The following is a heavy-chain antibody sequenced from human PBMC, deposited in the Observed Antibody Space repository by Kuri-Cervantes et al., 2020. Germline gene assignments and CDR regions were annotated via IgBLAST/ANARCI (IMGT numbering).Heavy chain of an antibody. Sequence: SCTVSGGSISSGDYYWSWIRQPPGKGLEWIGCIYYSGSTYYNPSLKSRVTISVGTSKNQFSLKLSSVTAADTAVYYCARGATMVRGVIITFEHFDYWGQGTLVTVSS. V-gene: IGHV4-30-4*01. J-gene: IGHJ4*02. CDR1: GGSISSGDYY. D-gene: IGHD3-10*01. CDR3: ARGATMVRGVIITFEHFDY. CDR2: IYYSGST.